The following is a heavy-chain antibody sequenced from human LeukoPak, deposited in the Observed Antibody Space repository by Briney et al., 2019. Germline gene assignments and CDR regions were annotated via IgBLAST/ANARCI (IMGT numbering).Heavy chain of an antibody. CDR1: GFIFSSYS. Sequence: GGSLRLSCAASGFIFSSYSMNWVRQAPGKGLGWVSSLSFVTTYIYYAESVKGRFTISRDNAKNSLYLQMNSLRAEDTAVYYCARAADHHGGFDYWGPGTLVTVSS. V-gene: IGHV3-21*01. D-gene: IGHD3-16*01. J-gene: IGHJ4*02. CDR2: LSFVTTYI. CDR3: ARAADHHGGFDY.